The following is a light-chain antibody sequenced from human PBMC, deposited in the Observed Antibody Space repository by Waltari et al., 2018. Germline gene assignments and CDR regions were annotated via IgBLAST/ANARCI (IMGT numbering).Light chain of an antibody. Sequence: QSALTQPASVSVSPGQSITIPCTGTSSDVGSYNFVSWYQQSPGKAPKFLIYEVTNRPSGVCNRFSGSKSGNTASLTISGLQAEDEDDYYCCSYAGDRTFVFGTGTKVTVL. J-gene: IGLJ1*01. V-gene: IGLV2-23*02. CDR1: SSDVGSYNF. CDR2: EVT. CDR3: CSYAGDRTFV.